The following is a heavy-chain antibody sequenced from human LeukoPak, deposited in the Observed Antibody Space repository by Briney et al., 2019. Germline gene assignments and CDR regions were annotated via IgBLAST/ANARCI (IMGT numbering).Heavy chain of an antibody. CDR2: IYYSGST. CDR1: GVSISSYY. CDR3: ARHLSYYYYGSGSYHAFDI. V-gene: IGHV4-59*08. J-gene: IGHJ3*02. Sequence: SETLSLTCTVSGVSISSYYWSWLRQPPGKGLEWIGYIYYSGSTNYNPSLKSRVTISVDTSKNQFSLKLSSVTAADTAVYYCARHLSYYYYGSGSYHAFDIWGQGTMVTVSS. D-gene: IGHD3-10*01.